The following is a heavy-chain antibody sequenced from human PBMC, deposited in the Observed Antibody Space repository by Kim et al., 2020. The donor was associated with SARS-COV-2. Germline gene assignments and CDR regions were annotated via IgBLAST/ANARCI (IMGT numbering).Heavy chain of an antibody. J-gene: IGHJ4*02. CDR3: AREGRWSTSLDF. D-gene: IGHD1-1*01. CDR2: IAATGTT. CDR1: GDSFSTNTYY. V-gene: IGHV4-61*02. Sequence: SETLSLTCAVSGDSFSTNTYYWNWIRQPAGKGLEWIGRIAATGTTDHNPALKSRVTISLDSSKIQFSLKLASVTAADTALYFCAREGRWSTSLDFCGQGTLVTVSS.